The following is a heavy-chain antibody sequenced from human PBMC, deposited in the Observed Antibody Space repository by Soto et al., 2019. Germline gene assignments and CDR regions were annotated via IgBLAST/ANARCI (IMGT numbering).Heavy chain of an antibody. CDR1: GFPFSDYC. J-gene: IGHJ6*02. Sequence: GVSLILSRTASGFPFSDYCSSWIRQAPGKGLEWISYISGDGTTVHYIDSVKGRFTISRDNAKNSLYLQINSLRAEDSAVYYCARDRYYYGMDVWGQGTTVTVSS. V-gene: IGHV3-11*01. CDR3: ARDRYYYGMDV. CDR2: ISGDGTTV. D-gene: IGHD3-9*01.